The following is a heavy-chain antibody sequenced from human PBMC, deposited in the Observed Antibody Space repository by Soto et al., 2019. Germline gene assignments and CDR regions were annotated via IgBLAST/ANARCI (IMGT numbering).Heavy chain of an antibody. CDR3: ARCYCSVGSCFTCWHFDL. CDR1: GYSFDTFG. CDR2: ISIEKGDT. Sequence: QVQVVQSGAEVKKPGASVKVACKASGYSFDTFGMSWVRQGPGQGLEWMGWISIEKGDTNSAQKFQDRVTLTTDTSTSTAYMELRSLTSDDTAVYYWARCYCSVGSCFTCWHFDLWGRGTLVTVSS. D-gene: IGHD2-15*01. V-gene: IGHV1-18*01. J-gene: IGHJ2*01.